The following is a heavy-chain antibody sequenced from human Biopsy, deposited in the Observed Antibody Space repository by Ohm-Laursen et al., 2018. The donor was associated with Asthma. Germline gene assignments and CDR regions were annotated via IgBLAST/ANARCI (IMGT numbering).Heavy chain of an antibody. CDR3: AHSVRSYDALTGFYIAYFDY. V-gene: IGHV2-5*01. Sequence: TQTLTLTCSFSGFSLINSGVGVGWIRQPPGKAPEWLALIYGNDDRDYSQSLKSRLTITKDTSRRQVVLKMTDMDPVDTGTYFCAHSVRSYDALTGFYIAYFDYWGLGPLVSVSS. CDR2: IYGNDDR. J-gene: IGHJ4*02. D-gene: IGHD3-9*01. CDR1: GFSLINSGVG.